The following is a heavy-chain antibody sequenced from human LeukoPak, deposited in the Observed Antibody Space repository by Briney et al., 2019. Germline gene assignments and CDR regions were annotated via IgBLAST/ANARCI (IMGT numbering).Heavy chain of an antibody. CDR3: ARGDSSGWQVDY. V-gene: IGHV3-21*01. CDR1: GFTFSSYS. J-gene: IGHJ4*02. D-gene: IGHD6-19*01. Sequence: GGSLRLSCAASGFTFSSYSMNWVRQAPGKGLEWVSSISSSSSYIYYADSVKGRFTISRDNAKNSLCLQMDSLRAEDTAVYYCARGDSSGWQVDYWGQGTLVTVSS. CDR2: ISSSSSYI.